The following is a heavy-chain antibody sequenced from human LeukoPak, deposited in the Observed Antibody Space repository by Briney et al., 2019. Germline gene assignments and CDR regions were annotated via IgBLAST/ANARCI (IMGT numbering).Heavy chain of an antibody. D-gene: IGHD3-22*01. J-gene: IGHJ4*02. CDR3: ARPYYDSSAPSYDY. V-gene: IGHV1-18*01. CDR2: ISAYNGNT. CDR1: GDTFTSYG. Sequence: GASVKVSCKASGDTFTSYGISWVRQAPGQGLEWMGWISAYNGNTNYAQKLQGRVTMTTDTSTSTAYMELRSLRSDDTAVYYCARPYYDSSAPSYDYWGQGTLVTVSS.